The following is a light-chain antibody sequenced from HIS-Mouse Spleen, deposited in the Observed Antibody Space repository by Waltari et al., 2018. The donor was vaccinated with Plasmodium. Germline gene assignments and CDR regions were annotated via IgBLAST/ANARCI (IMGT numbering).Light chain of an antibody. CDR3: QQLNSYPLYT. Sequence: DIQLTQTPSYLPPSVGPHCTITCRASQGISSYLAWYQQKPGKAPKLLIYAASTLQSGVPSRFSGSGSGTEFTLTISSLQPEDFATYYCQQLNSYPLYTFGQGTKLEIK. V-gene: IGKV1-9*01. J-gene: IGKJ2*01. CDR1: QGISSY. CDR2: AAS.